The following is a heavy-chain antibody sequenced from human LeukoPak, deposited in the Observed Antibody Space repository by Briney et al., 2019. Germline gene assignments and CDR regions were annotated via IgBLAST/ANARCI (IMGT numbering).Heavy chain of an antibody. CDR1: GYTFTSYD. CDR3: ARARGGSSSLRYFQH. Sequence: ASVKVSCKASGYTFTSYDISWVRQAPGQGLEWMGWMNPNSGNTGYAQKFRGRVTMTRNTSISPAYMELSSLRSEDTAVYYCARARGGSSSLRYFQHWGEGNLVSVSS. CDR2: MNPNSGNT. V-gene: IGHV1-8*01. D-gene: IGHD6-13*01. J-gene: IGHJ1*01.